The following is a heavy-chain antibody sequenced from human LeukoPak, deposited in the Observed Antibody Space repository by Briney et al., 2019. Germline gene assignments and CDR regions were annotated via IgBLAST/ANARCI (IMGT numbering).Heavy chain of an antibody. CDR2: IYYTGRT. CDR3: ARLLYDRSGHYYFDY. Sequence: KPSETLSLTCTVSGGSISTNDYYWGWIRQPPGKGLEWIGTIYYTGRTYDNPSLKSRVTVSVDTSKNQFSLKLSSVTAADTAAYYCARLLYDRSGHYYFDYWGQGTLVTVSS. CDR1: GGSISTNDYY. J-gene: IGHJ4*02. D-gene: IGHD3-22*01. V-gene: IGHV4-39*01.